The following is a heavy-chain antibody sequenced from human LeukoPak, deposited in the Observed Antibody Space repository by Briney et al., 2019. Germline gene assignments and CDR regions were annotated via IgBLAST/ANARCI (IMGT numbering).Heavy chain of an antibody. CDR3: ARSEDIVVVVAAYLHY. CDR2: ISAYNGNT. V-gene: IGHV1-18*01. Sequence: ASVKVSCKASGYTFTSYGISWVRQAPGQGLEWMGWISAYNGNTNYAQKLQGRVTMTTDTSTSTAYMELRSLRSDHTAVYYCARSEDIVVVVAAYLHYWGQGTLVTVSS. D-gene: IGHD2-15*01. J-gene: IGHJ4*02. CDR1: GYTFTSYG.